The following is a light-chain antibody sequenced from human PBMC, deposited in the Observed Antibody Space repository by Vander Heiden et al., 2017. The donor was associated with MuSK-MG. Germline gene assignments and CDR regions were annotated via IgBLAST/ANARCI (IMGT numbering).Light chain of an antibody. CDR1: QSITFS. CDR3: QQSFDIPLT. Sequence: DIQMTQSPSSLSASVGDRVTITCRASQSITFSLNWYQQKAGEAPKLLIYAASRLQSGVPSRFSGSGSGTDFTLTISRVQPDDYASYYCQQSFDIPLTFGGGTKVEI. V-gene: IGKV1-39*01. J-gene: IGKJ4*01. CDR2: AAS.